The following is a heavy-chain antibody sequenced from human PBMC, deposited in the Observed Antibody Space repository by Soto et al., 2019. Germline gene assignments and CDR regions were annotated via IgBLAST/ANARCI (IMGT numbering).Heavy chain of an antibody. D-gene: IGHD2-2*01. CDR1: GAALSSGGYF. J-gene: IGHJ5*02. CDR2: IYHSGST. CDR3: ARGNIVVVPAEQGENWFDH. V-gene: IGHV4-30-2*01. Sequence: SETLSLTCTVSGAALSSGGYFYTWVRQPPGKGLEWIGYIYHSGSTYYNPSLKSRVTISVDRSKNQFSLKLSSVTAADTAVYYCARGNIVVVPAEQGENWFDHWGQGTLVTVSS.